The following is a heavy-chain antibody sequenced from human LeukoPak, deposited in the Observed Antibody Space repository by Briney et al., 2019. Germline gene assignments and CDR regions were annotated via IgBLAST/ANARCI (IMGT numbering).Heavy chain of an antibody. Sequence: PGGSLRLSCTASGFTFSNYGVHWFRQAPGKGLEWVAFIRYDGSNKYYADSVKGRFTISRDNSKNTLYLQMNSLRAEDTAVYYCAILLLYCSSTSCSFDYWGQGTLVTVSS. CDR1: GFTFSNYG. D-gene: IGHD2-2*01. V-gene: IGHV3-30*02. CDR3: AILLLYCSSTSCSFDY. CDR2: IRYDGSNK. J-gene: IGHJ4*02.